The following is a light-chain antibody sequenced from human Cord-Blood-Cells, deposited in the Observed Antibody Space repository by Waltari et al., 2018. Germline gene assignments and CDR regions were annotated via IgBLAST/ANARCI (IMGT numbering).Light chain of an antibody. Sequence: EIVLTQSPGTLSLSPGERATLPCRASQSVSSSYLAWYQQKPGQAPRLLIYGASSRATGNRDRVSRSGSGTDFTLTISRLEPEDFAVYYCQKYGSSPTFGQGTKVEIK. CDR1: QSVSSSY. J-gene: IGKJ1*01. CDR2: GAS. V-gene: IGKV3-20*01. CDR3: QKYGSSPT.